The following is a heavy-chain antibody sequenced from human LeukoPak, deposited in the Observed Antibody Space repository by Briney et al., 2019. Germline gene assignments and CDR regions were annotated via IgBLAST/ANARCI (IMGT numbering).Heavy chain of an antibody. CDR2: ITSTGTTI. J-gene: IGHJ4*02. CDR3: AREYGGNPYFDY. V-gene: IGHV3-48*03. Sequence: SGGSLRLSCAASGFTFSSYQMTWVRQAPGKGLQWVSYITSTGTTIHYADSVKGRFTISRDNANNSLFLQMNSLRAEDTAVYYCAREYGGNPYFDYWGQGTLVTVSS. CDR1: GFTFSSYQ. D-gene: IGHD4-23*01.